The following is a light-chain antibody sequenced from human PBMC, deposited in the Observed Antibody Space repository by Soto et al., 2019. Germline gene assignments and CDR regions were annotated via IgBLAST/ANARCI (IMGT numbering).Light chain of an antibody. Sequence: QSVLTQPPSESGTPGQRVTISCSGSSSNIGSNAVNWYQLLPGTAPKLLIYSNNHRPSGVPDRFSGSKSGTSASLAISGLQSEDEADYYCAAWDDSLNGPVFGGGTKLTVL. CDR1: SSNIGSNA. CDR2: SNN. CDR3: AAWDDSLNGPV. J-gene: IGLJ3*02. V-gene: IGLV1-44*01.